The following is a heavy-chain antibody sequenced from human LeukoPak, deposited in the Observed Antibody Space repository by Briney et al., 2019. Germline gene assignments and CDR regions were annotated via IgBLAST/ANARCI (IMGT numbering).Heavy chain of an antibody. D-gene: IGHD5-12*01. Sequence: VXXXXSXGTXSSYAXXXXRQAPGQXXXWXGRIIPILGIANYAQKFQGRVTITADKSTSTAYMELSSLRSEDTAVYYCAGGGYSGYDLEYWGQGTLVTVSS. J-gene: IGHJ4*02. CDR3: AGGGYSGYDLEY. CDR2: IIPILGIA. CDR1: XGTXSSYA. V-gene: IGHV1-69*04.